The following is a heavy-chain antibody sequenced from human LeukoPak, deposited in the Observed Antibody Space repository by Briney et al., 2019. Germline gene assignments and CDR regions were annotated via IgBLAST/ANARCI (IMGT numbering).Heavy chain of an antibody. CDR1: GFTFSNYW. Sequence: PGGSLRLSCAASGFTFSNYWMHWVRQAPGKGLVWVSRIDTDGSSTTYADSVKGRFTISRDNAKSTLYLQMISLRVEDTAVYYCAKKGYYGSGSSTYYYGMDVWGQGTTVTVSS. V-gene: IGHV3-74*01. D-gene: IGHD3-10*01. CDR3: AKKGYYGSGSSTYYYGMDV. J-gene: IGHJ6*02. CDR2: IDTDGSST.